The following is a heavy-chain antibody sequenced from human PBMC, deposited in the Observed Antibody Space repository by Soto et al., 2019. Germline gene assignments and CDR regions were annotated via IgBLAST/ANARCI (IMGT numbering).Heavy chain of an antibody. Sequence: KASETLSLTCTVSGGSISSGAYSWSWIRLPPGKRLEWIGYIYHRGTSHYNPSLKSRVTMSVDRSKNQFSLNLRSVPAADTDVYYCARTEDYGGSAGTNWFDPWGQGTLVTVSS. V-gene: IGHV4-30-2*01. D-gene: IGHD2-15*01. CDR3: ARTEDYGGSAGTNWFDP. CDR1: GGSISSGAYS. J-gene: IGHJ5*02. CDR2: IYHRGTS.